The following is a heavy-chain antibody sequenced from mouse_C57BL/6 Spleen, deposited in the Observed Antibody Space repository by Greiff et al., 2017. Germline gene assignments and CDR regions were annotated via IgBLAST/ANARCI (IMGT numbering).Heavy chain of an antibody. J-gene: IGHJ3*01. CDR1: GYTFTSYW. D-gene: IGHD3-2*02. Sequence: QVQLQQPGAELVRPGSSVKLSCKASGYTFTSYWMDWVKQRPGQGLEWIGNIYPSDSETHYNQKFKDKATLTVDKSSSTAYMQLSSLTSEDSAVYYCARRETAQASAWFAYWGQGTLVTVSA. CDR2: IYPSDSET. CDR3: ARRETAQASAWFAY. V-gene: IGHV1-61*01.